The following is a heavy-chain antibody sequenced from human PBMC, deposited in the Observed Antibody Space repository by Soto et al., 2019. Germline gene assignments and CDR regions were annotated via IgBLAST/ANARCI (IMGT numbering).Heavy chain of an antibody. J-gene: IGHJ6*02. D-gene: IGHD3-3*01. V-gene: IGHV3-74*01. CDR2: INSDGSST. Sequence: GGSLRLSCAASGFTFSSYWMHWVRQAPGKGLVWVSRINSDGSSTSYADSVKGRFTISRDNAKNTLYLQMNSLRAEDTAVYYCAREGFSNYYYYGMDVWGQGTTVTVSS. CDR3: AREGFSNYYYYGMDV. CDR1: GFTFSSYW.